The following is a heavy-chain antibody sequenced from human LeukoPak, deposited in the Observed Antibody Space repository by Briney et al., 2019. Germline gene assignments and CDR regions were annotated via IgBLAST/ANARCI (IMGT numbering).Heavy chain of an antibody. Sequence: PGGSLRLSCAASGFIFTSYSMNWVRQAPGKGLEWVSTISGGGGSTYYADSVKGRFTISRDNSKNTLYLQMNSLRAEDTAVYYCAKDLRTCSTSCPYYFDYWGQGTLVTVSS. J-gene: IGHJ4*02. CDR3: AKDLRTCSTSCPYYFDY. CDR1: GFIFTSYS. V-gene: IGHV3-23*01. CDR2: ISGGGGST. D-gene: IGHD2-2*01.